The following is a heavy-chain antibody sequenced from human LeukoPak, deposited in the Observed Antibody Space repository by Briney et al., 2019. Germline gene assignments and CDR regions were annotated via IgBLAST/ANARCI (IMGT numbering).Heavy chain of an antibody. J-gene: IGHJ4*02. CDR3: ARGSRDRSGYYNYYFDY. CDR1: GFTFSSYS. CDR2: ISSSSSYI. V-gene: IGHV3-21*01. Sequence: GGSLRLSCAASGFTFSSYSMNWVRQAPGKGLEWVSSISSSSSYIYYADSVKGRFTISRDNAKNSLYLQMNSLRAEDTAVYYCARGSRDRSGYYNYYFDYWGQGTLVTVSS. D-gene: IGHD3-3*01.